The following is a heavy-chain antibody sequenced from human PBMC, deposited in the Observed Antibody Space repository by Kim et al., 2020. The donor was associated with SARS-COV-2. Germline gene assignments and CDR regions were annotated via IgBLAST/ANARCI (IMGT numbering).Heavy chain of an antibody. CDR1: GGTFSSYA. CDR3: ARGNYYGSGSYYPVDY. Sequence: SVKVSCKASGGTFSSYAISWVRQAPGQGLEWMGGIIPIFGTANYAQKFQGRVTITADESTSTAYMELSSLRSEDTAVYYCARGNYYGSGSYYPVDYWGQGTLVTVSS. CDR2: IIPIFGTA. J-gene: IGHJ4*02. V-gene: IGHV1-69*13. D-gene: IGHD3-10*01.